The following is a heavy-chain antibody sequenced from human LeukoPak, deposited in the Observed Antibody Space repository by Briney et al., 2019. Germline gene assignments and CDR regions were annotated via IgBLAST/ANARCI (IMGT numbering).Heavy chain of an antibody. D-gene: IGHD3-9*01. CDR2: IIPIFGTA. J-gene: IGHJ6*02. Sequence: GASVKVSCKASGGTFSSYAISWVRQAPGQGLEWMGGIIPIFGTANYAQKFQGRVTITADESTSTAYMELSSLRSEDTAVYYCANNDILTGYSSNYYYYGMDVWGQGTTDTVSS. CDR1: GGTFSSYA. CDR3: ANNDILTGYSSNYYYYGMDV. V-gene: IGHV1-69*13.